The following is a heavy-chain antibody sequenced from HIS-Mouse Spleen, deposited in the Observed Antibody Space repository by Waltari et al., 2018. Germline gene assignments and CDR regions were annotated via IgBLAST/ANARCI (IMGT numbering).Heavy chain of an antibody. D-gene: IGHD6-13*01. J-gene: IGHJ2*01. CDR2: IYYSGSP. Sequence: QLQLQESGPGLVKPSETLSLTCTVSGGSISISSYYWGWIRQPHGKGLEWIGSIYYSGSPYYNPSPKRRVTISVDTSKNQFSLKLSSVTAADTAVYYCAREIPYSSSWYDWYFDLWGRGTLVTVSS. CDR1: GGSISISSYY. V-gene: IGHV4-39*07. CDR3: AREIPYSSSWYDWYFDL.